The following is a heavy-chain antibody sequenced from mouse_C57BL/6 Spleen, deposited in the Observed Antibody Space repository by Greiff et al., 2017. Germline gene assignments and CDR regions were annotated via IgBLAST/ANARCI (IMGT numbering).Heavy chain of an antibody. D-gene: IGHD1-1*01. J-gene: IGHJ1*03. Sequence: QVQLKQSGAELVKPGASVKISCKASGYAFSSYWMNWVKQRPGKGLEWIGQIYPGDGDTNYNGKFKGKATLTADKSSSTAYMQLSSLTSEDAAVYCCARSLSNGFDVWGTGTTVTVSS. CDR3: ARSLSNGFDV. V-gene: IGHV1-80*01. CDR2: IYPGDGDT. CDR1: GYAFSSYW.